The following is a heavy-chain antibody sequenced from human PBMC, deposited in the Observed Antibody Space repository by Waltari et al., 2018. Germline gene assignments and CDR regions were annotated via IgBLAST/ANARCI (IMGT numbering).Heavy chain of an antibody. V-gene: IGHV3-23*01. CDR2: ISGSGGSI. D-gene: IGHD1-20*01. Sequence: EVQLLESGGGLVQPGGSMRLSCAASGFTFSSYAMSWVRQAPGKGLEWVSAISGSGGSIGYADSVKGRFTISRDNAKNSLYLQMNSLRAEDTALYYCAKGGNWNYFDYWGQGTLVTVSS. CDR3: AKGGNWNYFDY. J-gene: IGHJ4*02. CDR1: GFTFSSYA.